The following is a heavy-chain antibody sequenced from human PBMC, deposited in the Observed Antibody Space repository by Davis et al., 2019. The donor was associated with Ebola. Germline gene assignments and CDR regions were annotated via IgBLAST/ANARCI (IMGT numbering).Heavy chain of an antibody. V-gene: IGHV4-34*01. Sequence: GSLRLSCAVYGGSFSGYYWSWIRQPPGKGLEWIGEINHSGSTNYNPSLKSRVTISVDTSKNQFSLKLSSVTAADTAVYYCARGPALATTFLDYWGQGTLVTVSS. CDR2: INHSGST. J-gene: IGHJ4*02. CDR3: ARGPALATTFLDY. D-gene: IGHD1-14*01. CDR1: GGSFSGYY.